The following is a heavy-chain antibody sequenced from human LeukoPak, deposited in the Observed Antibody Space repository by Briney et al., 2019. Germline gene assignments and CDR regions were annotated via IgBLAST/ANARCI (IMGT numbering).Heavy chain of an antibody. Sequence: SETLSLTCAVYGGSFSGYYWSWIRQPPGKGLEWIGEINHSGSTNYNPSLKSRVTISVDTSKNQFSLKLSSVTAADTAVYYCAIVVGATLADAFDIWGQGAMVTVSS. CDR2: INHSGST. V-gene: IGHV4-34*01. J-gene: IGHJ3*02. CDR3: AIVVGATLADAFDI. D-gene: IGHD1-26*01. CDR1: GGSFSGYY.